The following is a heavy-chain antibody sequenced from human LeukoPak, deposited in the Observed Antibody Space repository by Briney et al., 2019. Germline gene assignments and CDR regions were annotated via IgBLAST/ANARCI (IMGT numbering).Heavy chain of an antibody. D-gene: IGHD3-16*01. CDR3: ARDLWSVKAGGIDY. J-gene: IGHJ4*02. CDR1: GYTFTSYA. CDR2: INAGNGNT. V-gene: IGHV1-3*01. Sequence: ASVKVSCKASGYTFTSYAMHWVRQAPGQRLEWMGWINAGNGNTKYSQKFQGRVTITRDTSASTAYMELSSLRSEDTAVYYCARDLWSVKAGGIDYWGQGTLVTVSS.